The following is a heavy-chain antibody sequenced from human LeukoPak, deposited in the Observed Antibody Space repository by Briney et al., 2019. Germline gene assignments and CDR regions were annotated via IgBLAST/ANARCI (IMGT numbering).Heavy chain of an antibody. J-gene: IGHJ3*02. CDR3: ARDKSPVVPAAYDAFDI. Sequence: GASVKVSCKASGYTFTSYYMHWVRQAPGQGLEWMGIINPSGGSTSYAQKFQGRVTMTRDTSTSTVYMELSSLRSEDTAVYYCARDKSPVVPAAYDAFDIWGQGTMVTVSS. CDR2: INPSGGST. CDR1: GYTFTSYY. V-gene: IGHV1-46*01. D-gene: IGHD2-2*01.